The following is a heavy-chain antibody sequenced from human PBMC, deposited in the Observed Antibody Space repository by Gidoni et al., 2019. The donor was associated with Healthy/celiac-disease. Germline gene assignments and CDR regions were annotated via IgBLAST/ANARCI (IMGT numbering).Heavy chain of an antibody. J-gene: IGHJ3*02. V-gene: IGHV3-23*01. CDR2: ISGSGGST. D-gene: IGHD2-2*01. Sequence: EVQLLESGVGLVQPGGSVRLSCAASGFSFSTYAMRWVRQAPGKGLEWVSAISGSGGSTYYADSVKGRFTISRDNSKNTLYLQMNSLRAEDTAVYYCAKRPLGNQRSDAFDIWGQGTMVTVSS. CDR3: AKRPLGNQRSDAFDI. CDR1: GFSFSTYA.